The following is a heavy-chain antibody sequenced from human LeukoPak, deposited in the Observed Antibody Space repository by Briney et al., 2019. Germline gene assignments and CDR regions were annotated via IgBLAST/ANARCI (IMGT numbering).Heavy chain of an antibody. J-gene: IGHJ4*02. CDR3: AREVDSSGRYFDY. D-gene: IGHD5-18*01. CDR1: GFTVSSNY. Sequence: GGSLRLSCAASGFTVSSNYMSWVRQAPGKGLEWVSVIYSDGTTYYASSVKGRFTISRDNSKNTLWLQMNSLRAEDTALYYCAREVDSSGRYFDYWGQGTLVTVSS. CDR2: IYSDGTT. V-gene: IGHV3-53*01.